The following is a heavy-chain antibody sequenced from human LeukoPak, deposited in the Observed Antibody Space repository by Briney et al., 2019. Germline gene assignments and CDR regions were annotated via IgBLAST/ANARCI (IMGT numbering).Heavy chain of an antibody. J-gene: IGHJ4*02. CDR3: ARGVLWFGELRH. Sequence: SETLSLTCAVYGGSFSGYYWSWIRQPPGKGLEWIGEINHSGSTNCNPSLKSRVTISVDTSKNQFSLKLSSVTAADTAVYYCARGVLWFGELRHWGQGTLVTVSS. V-gene: IGHV4-34*01. CDR1: GGSFSGYY. D-gene: IGHD3-10*01. CDR2: INHSGST.